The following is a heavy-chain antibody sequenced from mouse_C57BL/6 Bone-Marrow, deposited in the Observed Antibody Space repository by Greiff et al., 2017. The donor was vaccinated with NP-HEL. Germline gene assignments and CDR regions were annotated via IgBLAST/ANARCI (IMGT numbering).Heavy chain of an antibody. J-gene: IGHJ4*01. CDR1: GYSITSGYY. Sequence: EVKLMESGPGLVKPSQSLSLTCSVTGYSITSGYYWNWIRQFPGNKLEWMGYISYDGSNNYNPSLKNRISITRDTSKNQFFLKLNSVTTEDTATYYCARDRGLLRVYYAMDYWGQGTSVTVSS. V-gene: IGHV3-6*01. CDR2: ISYDGSN. CDR3: ARDRGLLRVYYAMDY. D-gene: IGHD2-3*01.